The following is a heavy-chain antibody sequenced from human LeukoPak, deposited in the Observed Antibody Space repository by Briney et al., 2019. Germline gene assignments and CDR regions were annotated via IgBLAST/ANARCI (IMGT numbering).Heavy chain of an antibody. J-gene: IGHJ3*02. CDR3: ARTRPYYDFWSGAGDAFDI. D-gene: IGHD3-3*01. V-gene: IGHV1-18*01. CDR2: ISAYNGNT. Sequence: ASVKVSCKASGYTFTSYGISWVRQAPGQGLEWMGWISAYNGNTNYAQKLQGRVTMTTDTSTSTAYMELGSLRSDDTAVYYCARTRPYYDFWSGAGDAFDIWGQGTMVTVSS. CDR1: GYTFTSYG.